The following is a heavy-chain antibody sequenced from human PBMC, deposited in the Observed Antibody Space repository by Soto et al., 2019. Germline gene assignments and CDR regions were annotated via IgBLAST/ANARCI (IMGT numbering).Heavy chain of an antibody. D-gene: IGHD3-3*01. CDR3: ANSNGSVEFYDFWSGYPNPYYYYYMDV. CDR2: INAGNGNT. V-gene: IGHV1-3*01. J-gene: IGHJ6*03. Sequence: GASVKVSCKASGYTFTSYAMHWVRQAPGQRLEWMGWINAGNGNTKYSQKFQGRVTITRDTSASTAYMELSSLRSEDTAVYYCANSNGSVEFYDFWSGYPNPYYYYYMDVWGKGTTVTVSS. CDR1: GYTFTSYA.